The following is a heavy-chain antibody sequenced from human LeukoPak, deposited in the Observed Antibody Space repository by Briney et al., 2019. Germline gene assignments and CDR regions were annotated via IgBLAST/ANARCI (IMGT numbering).Heavy chain of an antibody. CDR1: GFTFSRYA. CDR2: ISGSGETT. CDR3: AKGDVWGSYRSALLDY. J-gene: IGHJ4*02. V-gene: IGHV3-23*01. D-gene: IGHD3-16*02. Sequence: GGSLRLSCAASGFTFSRYAMSWVRQAPGKGLEWVSVISGSGETTYHADSVKGRLTISRDNSKNTLYLQMNSLRAEDTAVYYCAKGDVWGSYRSALLDYWGQGTLASVSP.